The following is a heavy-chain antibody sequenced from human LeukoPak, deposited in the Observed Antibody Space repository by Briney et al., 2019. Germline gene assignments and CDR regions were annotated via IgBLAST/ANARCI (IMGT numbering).Heavy chain of an antibody. D-gene: IGHD3-9*01. J-gene: IGHJ4*02. V-gene: IGHV1-46*01. CDR1: GYTFTSYY. CDR2: INPSGGST. Sequence: ASVKVSCKASGYTFTSYYMHWVRQAPGQGLEWMGIINPSGGSTSYAQKFQGRVTMTRDMSTSTVYTELSSLRSEDTAVYYCARDGPLLLRYFDWLPLRHRDYFDYWGQGTLVTVSS. CDR3: ARDGPLLLRYFDWLPLRHRDYFDY.